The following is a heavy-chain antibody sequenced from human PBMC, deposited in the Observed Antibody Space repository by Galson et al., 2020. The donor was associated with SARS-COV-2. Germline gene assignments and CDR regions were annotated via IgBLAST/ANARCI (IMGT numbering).Heavy chain of an antibody. CDR2: ISGSGGST. D-gene: IGHD3-9*01. J-gene: IGHJ6*02. CDR1: GFTFSSYA. V-gene: IGHV3-23*01. Sequence: GGSLRLSCAASGFTFSSYAMSWVRQAPGKGLEWVSAISGSGGSTYYADSVKGRFTISRDNSKNTLYLQMNSLRAEDTAVYYCAKIASTNTFDWSLYYYYGMDVWGQGTTVTVSS. CDR3: AKIASTNTFDWSLYYYYGMDV.